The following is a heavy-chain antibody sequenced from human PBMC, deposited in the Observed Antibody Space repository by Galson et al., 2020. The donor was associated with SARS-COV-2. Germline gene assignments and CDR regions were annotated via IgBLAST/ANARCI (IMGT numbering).Heavy chain of an antibody. J-gene: IGHJ6*02. Sequence: GGSLRLSCAASGFTFDDYAMHWVRQAPGKGLEWVSGISWNSGSIGYADSVKGRFTISRDNAKNSLYLQMNSLRAEDTALYYCATLGGGCYQVDYYYGMDLWGQGTTVTVSS. D-gene: IGHD6-19*01. V-gene: IGHV3-9*01. CDR3: ATLGGGCYQVDYYYGMDL. CDR1: GFTFDDYA. CDR2: ISWNSGSI.